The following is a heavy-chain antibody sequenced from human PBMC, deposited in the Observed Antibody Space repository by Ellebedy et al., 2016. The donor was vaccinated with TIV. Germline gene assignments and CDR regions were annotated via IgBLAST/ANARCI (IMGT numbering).Heavy chain of an antibody. V-gene: IGHV4-34*01. J-gene: IGHJ4*02. CDR1: GGSFTGYY. Sequence: SQTLSLTCAVYGGSFTGYYYSWIRQPPGKGLEWIGEINQSGSATYNPSLKGRVTISVDTSKNQFSLRLSYVTAADTAVYYCAEGRSGWYYFDYWGQGTLVTVSS. CDR2: INQSGSA. D-gene: IGHD6-19*01. CDR3: AEGRSGWYYFDY.